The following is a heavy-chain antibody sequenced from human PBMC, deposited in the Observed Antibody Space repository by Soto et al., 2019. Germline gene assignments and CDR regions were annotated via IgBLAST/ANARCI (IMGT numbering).Heavy chain of an antibody. J-gene: IGHJ6*02. D-gene: IGHD3-16*01. CDR3: ASKLGPYYYGLDV. V-gene: IGHV4-4*02. CDR1: GDSITNNHW. Sequence: QMQLRESGPGLVKPSGTLSLTCTVYGDSITNNHWWTWVRQSPGKRPEMIGEIYHTGHANYNPSLNSRVAISVDKSKNQFSLTLNSVTAADTAVYYCASKLGPYYYGLDVWGQGTTVTVSS. CDR2: IYHTGHA.